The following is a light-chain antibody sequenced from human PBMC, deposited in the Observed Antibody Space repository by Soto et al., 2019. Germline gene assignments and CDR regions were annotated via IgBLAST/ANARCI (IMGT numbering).Light chain of an antibody. J-gene: IGKJ2*01. V-gene: IGKV3-15*01. CDR2: GAS. Sequence: EIVMTQSPATLSVSPGERATLSCRANESVGSNLAWYQQKPGQAPRLLIHGASKRATGIPARFSGSGSGTEFTLTISSLQSEDFAVYYCQQYYKWPPETFGQGTKVEIK. CDR1: ESVGSN. CDR3: QQYYKWPPET.